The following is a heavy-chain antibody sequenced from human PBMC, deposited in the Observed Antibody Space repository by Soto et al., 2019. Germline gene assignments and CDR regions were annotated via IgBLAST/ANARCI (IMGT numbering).Heavy chain of an antibody. CDR3: ARHGYNYGGGYFDY. D-gene: IGHD5-18*01. Sequence: EVQLVESGGGLVQPGGSLRLSCAASGVTVSSNYMSWVRQAPGKGLEWVSVIYSGGSTYYADSVKGRFTISRDNSKNTLYLQMTSLRAEATAVYYCARHGYNYGGGYFDYWGKGTLVTVSS. CDR2: IYSGGST. J-gene: IGHJ4*02. CDR1: GVTVSSNY. V-gene: IGHV3-66*04.